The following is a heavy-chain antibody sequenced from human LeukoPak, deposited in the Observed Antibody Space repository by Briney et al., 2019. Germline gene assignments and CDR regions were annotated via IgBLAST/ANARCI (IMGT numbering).Heavy chain of an antibody. V-gene: IGHV3-23*01. Sequence: PGGSLRLSCAASGFICRNYAMNWVREAPGNGLEWVSSIAASSGSTYYADSVKGRFTISRDNSKNTLYLQMNNLRAEDTALYYCAKAAYGDYVNWFDPWGQGTLVTVSS. CDR3: AKAAYGDYVNWFDP. D-gene: IGHD4-17*01. CDR2: IAASSGST. CDR1: GFICRNYA. J-gene: IGHJ5*02.